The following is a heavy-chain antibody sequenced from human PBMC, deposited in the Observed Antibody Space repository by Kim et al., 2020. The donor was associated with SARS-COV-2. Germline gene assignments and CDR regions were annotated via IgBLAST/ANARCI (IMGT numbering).Heavy chain of an antibody. Sequence: VKGRFTISSDTSTNTLYLQMNSLRAEDTAVYYCAKDGCRVVVAATCGMDVWGQGTTVTVSS. J-gene: IGHJ6*02. CDR3: AKDGCRVVVAATCGMDV. V-gene: IGHV3-23*01. D-gene: IGHD2-15*01.